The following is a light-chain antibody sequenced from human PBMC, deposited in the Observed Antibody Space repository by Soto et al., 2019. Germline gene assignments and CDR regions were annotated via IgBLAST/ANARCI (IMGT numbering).Light chain of an antibody. V-gene: IGKV3-15*01. CDR1: QSVRSY. J-gene: IGKJ1*01. CDR2: GAS. Sequence: LMQSPATLSLSPGEGAALSWRASQSVRSYLAWYQQKPGQAPRLLIYGASTRATGIPARFSGSGSGTEFTLTISSLQSEDFAVYYCQQYNNWPRTFGQGTKVDIK. CDR3: QQYNNWPRT.